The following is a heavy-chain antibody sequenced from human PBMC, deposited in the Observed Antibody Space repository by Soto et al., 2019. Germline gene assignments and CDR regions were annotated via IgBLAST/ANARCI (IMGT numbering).Heavy chain of an antibody. J-gene: IGHJ5*02. V-gene: IGHV3-30-3*01. CDR2: ISYDGSNK. D-gene: IGHD3-22*01. Sequence: GGSLRLSCAASGFTFSSYAMHWVRQAPGKGLEWVAVISYDGSNKYYADSVKGRFTISRDNSKNTLYLQMNSLRAEDTAVYYCASPESMYYDSSGYLNWFDPWGQGTLVTVSS. CDR3: ASPESMYYDSSGYLNWFDP. CDR1: GFTFSSYA.